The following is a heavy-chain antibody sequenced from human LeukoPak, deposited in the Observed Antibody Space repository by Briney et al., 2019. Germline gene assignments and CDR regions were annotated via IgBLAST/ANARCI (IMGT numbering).Heavy chain of an antibody. CDR3: AKDQLWAFSGEIVGARGRYFDY. D-gene: IGHD1-26*01. CDR2: ISGSGGST. J-gene: IGHJ4*02. Sequence: GGSLRLSCAASGFTFSSYAMSWVRQAPGKGLEWVSAISGSGGSTYYADSVKGRFTISRDNSKNTLYLQMNSLRAEDTAVYYCAKDQLWAFSGEIVGARGRYFDYWGQGTLVTVSS. CDR1: GFTFSSYA. V-gene: IGHV3-23*01.